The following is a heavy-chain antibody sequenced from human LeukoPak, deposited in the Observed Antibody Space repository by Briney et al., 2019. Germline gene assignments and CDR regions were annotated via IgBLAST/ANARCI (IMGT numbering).Heavy chain of an antibody. Sequence: GASLRLSCAASGFTFSSYAMSWVRQAPGKGLEWVSVISGSGGNTYYADSVKGRFTISRDNSKNTLYLQMNSLRAEDTAIYYCAKDGKGAPVAGTGYFDYWGQGTLVTVSS. CDR1: GFTFSSYA. J-gene: IGHJ4*02. CDR2: ISGSGGNT. CDR3: AKDGKGAPVAGTGYFDY. D-gene: IGHD6-19*01. V-gene: IGHV3-23*01.